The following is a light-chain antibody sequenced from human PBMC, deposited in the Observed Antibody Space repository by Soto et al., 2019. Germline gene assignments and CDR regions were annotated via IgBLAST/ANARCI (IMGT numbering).Light chain of an antibody. V-gene: IGLV1-40*01. Sequence: QSVLTQPPSLSGAPGQRVTISCTGSSSNIGAGYDVHWYQKLPGTAPKLLIYGNSNRPSGVPDRFSGSKSGTSASLAITGLQAEDEADYYCQSYDSSLSGFVFGTGTKVTVL. J-gene: IGLJ1*01. CDR1: SSNIGAGYD. CDR2: GNS. CDR3: QSYDSSLSGFV.